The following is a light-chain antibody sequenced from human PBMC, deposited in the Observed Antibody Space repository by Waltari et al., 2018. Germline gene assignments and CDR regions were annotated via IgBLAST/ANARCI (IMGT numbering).Light chain of an antibody. V-gene: IGLV1-51*01. Sequence: QSVLTQPPSVSAAPGQKVTISCSVDSSNIGHNPVSWYQQLPGTAPKLLIYDNNKRPSGIPDRFSGSKSGTSATLGITGLQTGDEADYYCGTWDVSLTAAVFGGGTTVSVL. CDR2: DNN. CDR3: GTWDVSLTAAV. J-gene: IGLJ2*01. CDR1: SSNIGHNP.